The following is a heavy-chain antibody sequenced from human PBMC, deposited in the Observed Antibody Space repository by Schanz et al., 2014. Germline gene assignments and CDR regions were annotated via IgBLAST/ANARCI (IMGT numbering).Heavy chain of an antibody. CDR3: AKDVRPVANTVHFYYMDV. D-gene: IGHD6-19*01. CDR2: ISSNGGST. J-gene: IGHJ6*02. CDR1: GFTFSRYA. Sequence: EVQLVESGGGLVQPGGSLRLSCAASGFTFSRYAMHWVRQAPGKGLEDVSVISSNGGSTYFGNSVRGRFTISRDNSKNTLYLQMNSLRAEDTAVYYCAKDVRPVANTVHFYYMDVWGQGTTXTVSS. V-gene: IGHV3-64*01.